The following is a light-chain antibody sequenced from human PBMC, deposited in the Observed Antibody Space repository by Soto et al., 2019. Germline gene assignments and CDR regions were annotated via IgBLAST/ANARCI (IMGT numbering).Light chain of an antibody. J-gene: IGLJ2*01. CDR1: PYNY. Sequence: QSALTQPPSVSGSPGQSVTISCTGTPYNYVTWYLQHAGKAPKLIIYDVSKRPSGVSERFSGSKSGYTASLTISGLQAEDEADYHCCASAGNYVGIFGGGTKLTVL. V-gene: IGLV2-11*01. CDR3: CASAGNYVGI. CDR2: DVS.